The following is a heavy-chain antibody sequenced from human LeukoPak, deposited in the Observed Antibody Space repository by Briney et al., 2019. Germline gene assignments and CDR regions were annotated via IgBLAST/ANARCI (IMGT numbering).Heavy chain of an antibody. D-gene: IGHD5-12*01. V-gene: IGHV3-23*03. CDR2: IYGGGGVI. Sequence: GESLKISCAASGFTFSGYGMYWVRQAPRKGLEWVAGIYGGGGVIKYADSVKGRFTISRDNSENILYLQMDSLRVEDTAIYYCAKDRVPDSGYDIDYWGQGTLVTVSS. J-gene: IGHJ4*02. CDR3: AKDRVPDSGYDIDY. CDR1: GFTFSGYG.